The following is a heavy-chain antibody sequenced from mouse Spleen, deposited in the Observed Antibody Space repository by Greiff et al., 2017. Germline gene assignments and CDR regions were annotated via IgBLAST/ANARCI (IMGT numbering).Heavy chain of an antibody. CDR3: ARYGIYYYGSSYPYYAMDY. CDR1: GYTFTDYY. J-gene: IGHJ4*01. Sequence: VQLQQSGAELVKPGASVKISCKASGYTFTDYYINWVKQRPGQGLEWIGKIGPGSGSTYYNEKFKDKATLTADKSSSTAFIQLSSLTSEDSAVYFCARYGIYYYGSSYPYYAMDYWGQGISVTVSS. CDR2: IGPGSGST. V-gene: IGHV1-77*01. D-gene: IGHD1-1*01.